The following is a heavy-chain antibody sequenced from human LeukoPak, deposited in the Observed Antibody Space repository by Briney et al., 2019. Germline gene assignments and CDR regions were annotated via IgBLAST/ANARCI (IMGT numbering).Heavy chain of an antibody. V-gene: IGHV3-21*01. CDR3: AREVRWAAMVNGDAFDI. J-gene: IGHJ3*02. CDR1: GFTSSSYS. CDR2: ISSSSSYI. D-gene: IGHD5-18*01. Sequence: GGSLRLSCAASGFTSSSYSMNWVRQAPGKGLEWVSSISSSSSYIYYADSVKGLFTISRQNAKNSLYPQMNSLRAEDTAVYYCAREVRWAAMVNGDAFDIWGQGTMVTVSS.